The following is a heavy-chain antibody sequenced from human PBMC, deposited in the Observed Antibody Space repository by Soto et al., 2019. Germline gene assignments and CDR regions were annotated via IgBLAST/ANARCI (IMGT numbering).Heavy chain of an antibody. D-gene: IGHD3-16*01. CDR2: INHSGST. CDR1: GGSFSGYY. V-gene: IGHV4-34*01. J-gene: IGHJ4*02. CDR3: AGTWGSTNDY. Sequence: SETLSLTCAVYGGSFSGYYWTWIRQPPGTGLEWIGEINHSGSTNYNPSLKSRVTISVDTSKNQFSLKLTSVTAADTAVYYCAGTWGSTNDYWGRGTLVTVSS.